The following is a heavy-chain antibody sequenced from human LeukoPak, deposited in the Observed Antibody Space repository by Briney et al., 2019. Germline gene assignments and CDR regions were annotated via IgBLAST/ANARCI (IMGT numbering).Heavy chain of an antibody. CDR1: GFTFSDYT. J-gene: IGHJ3*02. CDR2: ISSGGTYK. V-gene: IGHV3-21*01. Sequence: GGSLRLSCAASGFTFSDYTMNWVRQAPGKGLEWVSSISSGGTYKYYADSVKGRFTISRDNAQNSLYLQMNSLRAEDSSVYYCARPTPVTTTSPDAFDIWGKGTRVTVSP. D-gene: IGHD4-17*01. CDR3: ARPTPVTTTSPDAFDI.